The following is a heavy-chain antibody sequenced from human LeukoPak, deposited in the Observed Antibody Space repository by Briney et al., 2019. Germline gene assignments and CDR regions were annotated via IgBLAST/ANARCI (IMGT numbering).Heavy chain of an antibody. J-gene: IGHJ4*02. CDR2: IYYSGGT. V-gene: IGHV4-59*01. CDR3: ARDYDY. Sequence: SETLSLTCTVSGGSISGYYWSWIRQPPGKGLEWIGYIYYSGGTNYNPSLKSRVTISVDTSKNQFSLKLSSVTAADTAVYYCARDYDYWGQGTLVTVSS. CDR1: GGSISGYY.